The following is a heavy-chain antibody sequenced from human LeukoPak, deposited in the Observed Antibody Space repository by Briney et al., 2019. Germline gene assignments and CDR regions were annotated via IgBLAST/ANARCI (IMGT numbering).Heavy chain of an antibody. CDR2: ISYDGSNK. CDR3: ARDGIVVVPAATPYYFDY. Sequence: GGSLRLSCAASGFTFSSYAMHWVRQAPGKGLEWVALISYDGSNKYYADSVKGRFTISRDNSKNTLYLQMNSLRAEDTAVYYCARDGIVVVPAATPYYFDYWGQGTLVTVSS. J-gene: IGHJ4*02. D-gene: IGHD2-2*01. CDR1: GFTFSSYA. V-gene: IGHV3-30-3*01.